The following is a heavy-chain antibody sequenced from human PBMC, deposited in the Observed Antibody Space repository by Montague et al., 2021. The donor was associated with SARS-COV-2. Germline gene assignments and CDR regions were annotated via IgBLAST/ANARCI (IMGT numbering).Heavy chain of an antibody. CDR3: ARTFYDILTGYRNFDY. J-gene: IGHJ4*02. CDR2: IDWDDDK. CDR1: GFSLSTSGMC. D-gene: IGHD3-9*01. Sequence: PALVKPRQTLTLTCTFSGFSLSTSGMCVSWIRRPPGKALEWLAPIDWDDDKYYSTSLKTRLTISKDTSKNQVVLTMTNMDPVDTATYYCARTFYDILTGYRNFDYWGQGTLVTVSS. V-gene: IGHV2-70*01.